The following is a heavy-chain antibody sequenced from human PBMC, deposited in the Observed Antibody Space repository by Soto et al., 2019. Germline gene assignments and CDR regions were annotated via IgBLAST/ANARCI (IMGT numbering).Heavy chain of an antibody. CDR2: INTDGRST. Sequence: EVQLVESGGGLVQPGGSLRLSCADSGFSFSSYWMHWVGQGPGKGLVWVSRINTDGRSTNYADSVKGRFTISRDNAKETLQLEMNSLRAEDAAVYYCARPPRGYFVVWGQGTMVTVSS. J-gene: IGHJ3*01. D-gene: IGHD5-18*01. CDR3: ARPPRGYFVV. V-gene: IGHV3-74*01. CDR1: GFSFSSYW.